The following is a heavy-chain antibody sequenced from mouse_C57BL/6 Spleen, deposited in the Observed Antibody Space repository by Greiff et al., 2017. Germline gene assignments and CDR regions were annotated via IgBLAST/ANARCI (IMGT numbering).Heavy chain of an antibody. J-gene: IGHJ4*01. D-gene: IGHD2-3*01. CDR1: GYTFTDYN. Sequence: VQLKESGPELVKPGASVKIPCKASGYTFTDYNMDWVKQSHGKSLEWIGDINPNNGGTIYNQKFKGKATLTVDKSSSTAYMELRSLTSEDTAVYYCARLDGSKYYYAMDYWGQGTSVTVSS. V-gene: IGHV1-18*01. CDR2: INPNNGGT. CDR3: ARLDGSKYYYAMDY.